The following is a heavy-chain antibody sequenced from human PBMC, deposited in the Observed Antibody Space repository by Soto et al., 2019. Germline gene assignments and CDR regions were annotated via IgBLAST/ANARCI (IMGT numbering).Heavy chain of an antibody. CDR3: ARVWDGSGSYYTSPFDY. J-gene: IGHJ4*02. D-gene: IGHD3-10*01. CDR2: ISYDGSNK. Sequence: GGSLRLSCAASGFTFSSYAMHWVRQAPGKGLEWVAVISYDGSNKYYADSVKGRFTISRDNSKNTLYLQMNSLRAEDTAVYYCARVWDGSGSYYTSPFDYWGQGTLVTVSS. CDR1: GFTFSSYA. V-gene: IGHV3-30-3*01.